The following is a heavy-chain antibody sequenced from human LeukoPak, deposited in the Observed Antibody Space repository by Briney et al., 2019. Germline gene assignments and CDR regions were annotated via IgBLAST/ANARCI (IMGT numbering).Heavy chain of an antibody. Sequence: ASVKVSCKASGYTFTGCYMHWVRQAPGQGLEWMGWINPNSGGTNYAQKFQGRVTMTRDTSISTAYMELSRLRSDDTAVYYCAREGDSSGYLVDYWGQGTLVTVSS. CDR1: GYTFTGCY. CDR2: INPNSGGT. D-gene: IGHD3-22*01. CDR3: AREGDSSGYLVDY. V-gene: IGHV1-2*02. J-gene: IGHJ4*02.